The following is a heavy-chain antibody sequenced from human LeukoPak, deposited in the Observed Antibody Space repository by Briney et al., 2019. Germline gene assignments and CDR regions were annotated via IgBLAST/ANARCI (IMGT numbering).Heavy chain of an antibody. CDR2: IYTSGST. V-gene: IGHV4-4*07. CDR1: GGSISSYY. J-gene: IGHJ6*02. Sequence: SETLSLTCTVSGGSISSYYWSWIRQPAGKGLEWIGRIYTSGSTNYNPSLKSRVTMSVDTSKNQFSLKLSSVTAADTAVYYCARVQNYYDSSGYYVAYYYYGMDVWGQGTTVTVSS. D-gene: IGHD3-22*01. CDR3: ARVQNYYDSSGYYVAYYYYGMDV.